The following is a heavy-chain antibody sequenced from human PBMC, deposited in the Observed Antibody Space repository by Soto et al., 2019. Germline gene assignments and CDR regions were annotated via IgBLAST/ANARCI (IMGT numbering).Heavy chain of an antibody. V-gene: IGHV3-7*01. CDR1: GVTFSTYW. J-gene: IGHJ4*02. Sequence: EVQLVESGGGLVQPGGSLRLSCAASGVTFSTYWMSWVRQAPGKGLEWVANINQDGSEKYYVDSVKGRFTISRDNAKISLYLQMTSLRADDTAVYYCARARGWNIVIIPAASDYCGQGTLVTVSS. CDR3: ARARGWNIVIIPAASDY. D-gene: IGHD2-2*01. CDR2: INQDGSEK.